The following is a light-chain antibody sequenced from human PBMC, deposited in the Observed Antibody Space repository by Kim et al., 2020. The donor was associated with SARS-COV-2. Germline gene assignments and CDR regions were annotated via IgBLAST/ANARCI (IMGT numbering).Light chain of an antibody. CDR2: GAS. J-gene: IGKJ2*01. Sequence: EIVMTQSPATLSVSPGERATLSCRASQSVNTNLAWYQQKPGQAPRLLIYGASTRATGIPARFSGSGSGADFTLTITSLQSEDFAIYYCQQYDDWPPYTFGRGTKLEIK. CDR3: QQYDDWPPYT. V-gene: IGKV3-15*01. CDR1: QSVNTN.